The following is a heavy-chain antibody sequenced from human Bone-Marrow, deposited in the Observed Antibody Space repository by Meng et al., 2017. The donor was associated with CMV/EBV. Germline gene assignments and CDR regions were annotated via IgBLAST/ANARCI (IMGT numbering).Heavy chain of an antibody. CDR1: GFTFSSYA. CDR3: ARGLNHKDTVLLWFGDH. D-gene: IGHD3-10*01. V-gene: IGHV3-23*01. Sequence: GGSLRLSCAASGFTFSSYAMNWVRQAPGKGLEWVSAISGSGDSTYYADSVKGRFTISRDNSKNTLYLQMNSLRAEDTAVYYCARGLNHKDTVLLWFGDHWGQGTLVTVSS. CDR2: ISGSGDST. J-gene: IGHJ4*02.